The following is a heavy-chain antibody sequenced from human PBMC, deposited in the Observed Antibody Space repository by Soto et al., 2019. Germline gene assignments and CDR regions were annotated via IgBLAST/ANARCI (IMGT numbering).Heavy chain of an antibody. CDR3: ARVRWGGDCYQDPAEYFQH. Sequence: QVQLVESGGGVVQPGRSLRLSCAASGFTFSSYGMHWVRQAPGKGLEWVAVIWYDGSNKYYADSVKGRFTISRDNSXNXLXXQMNSLRAEETAVYYCARVRWGGDCYQDPAEYFQHWGQGTLVTVSS. D-gene: IGHD2-21*02. V-gene: IGHV3-33*01. CDR1: GFTFSSYG. CDR2: IWYDGSNK. J-gene: IGHJ1*01.